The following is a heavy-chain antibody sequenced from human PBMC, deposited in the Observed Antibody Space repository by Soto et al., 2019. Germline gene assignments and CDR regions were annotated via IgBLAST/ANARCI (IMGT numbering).Heavy chain of an antibody. Sequence: SVKVSCKASGGTFSSYAISWVRQAPGRGLEWMGGIIPIFGTANYAQKFQGRVTITADESTSTAYMELSSLRSEDTAVYYCARDQGYGDFFFDYWGQGTLVTVSS. D-gene: IGHD4-17*01. CDR1: GGTFSSYA. V-gene: IGHV1-69*13. J-gene: IGHJ4*02. CDR3: ARDQGYGDFFFDY. CDR2: IIPIFGTA.